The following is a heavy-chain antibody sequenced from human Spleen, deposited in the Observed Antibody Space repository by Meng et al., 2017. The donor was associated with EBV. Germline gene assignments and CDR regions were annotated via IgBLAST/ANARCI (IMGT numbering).Heavy chain of an antibody. V-gene: IGHV1-3*01. CDR3: ASYTSKGYAIDY. Sequence: VQLVQSGGEVKKPGASVKLSCKASGYTFSTSAMHWVRQAPGQRLEWMGWIYAGDGSTKYSQRLQDRVTITRDTSASTSYMELSSLGSEDTAVYYCASYTSKGYAIDYWGRGTLVTASS. D-gene: IGHD5-12*01. CDR1: GYTFSTSA. CDR2: IYAGDGST. J-gene: IGHJ4*02.